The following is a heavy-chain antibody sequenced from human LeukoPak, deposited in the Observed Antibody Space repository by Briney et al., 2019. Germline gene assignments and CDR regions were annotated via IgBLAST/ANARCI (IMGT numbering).Heavy chain of an antibody. D-gene: IGHD1-26*01. J-gene: IGHJ4*02. CDR2: VSLTGET. CDR1: GGXISSTNC. V-gene: IGHV4-4*02. Sequence: SETLSLTCVVSGGXISSTNCWSWVRQPPGQGMEWIGEVSLTGETNYNPSLNGRVTMSLDGSRNQLSLTLTSVTAVDTAIYYCSGESGAFCPFGYWGQGTLVIVPP. CDR3: SGESGAFCPFGY.